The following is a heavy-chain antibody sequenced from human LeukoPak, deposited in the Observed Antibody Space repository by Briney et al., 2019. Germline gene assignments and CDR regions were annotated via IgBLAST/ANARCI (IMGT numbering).Heavy chain of an antibody. CDR1: GFTFSSYE. Sequence: PGGSLRLSCAASGFTFSSYEMNWVRQAPGKGLEWVSYIGSSGSTIYYADSVKGRFTISRDNAKNSLYLQMNSLRAEDTAVYYCARGPSLYYYYYGMDVWGKGTTVTVSS. V-gene: IGHV3-48*03. CDR2: IGSSGSTI. CDR3: ARGPSLYYYYYGMDV. J-gene: IGHJ6*04.